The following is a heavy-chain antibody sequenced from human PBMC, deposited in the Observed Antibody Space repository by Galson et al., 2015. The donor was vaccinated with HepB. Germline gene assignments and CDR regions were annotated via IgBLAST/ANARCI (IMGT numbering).Heavy chain of an antibody. CDR2: ISSSSTTI. V-gene: IGHV3-48*04. J-gene: IGHJ4*02. CDR1: TFIFSTYS. D-gene: IGHD5-12*01. Sequence: SLRLSCAASTFIFSTYSMDWVRQAPGKGLEWVSYISSSSTTIYYADSVKGRFTISRDNAKNSLYLQMNSLRAEDTAVYYCVLLRGYELKPLDYWGQGALVTVSS. CDR3: VLLRGYELKPLDY.